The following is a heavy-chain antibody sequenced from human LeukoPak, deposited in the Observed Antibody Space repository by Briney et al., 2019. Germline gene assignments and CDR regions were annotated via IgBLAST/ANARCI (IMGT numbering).Heavy chain of an antibody. CDR3: AKNGSITAAGGFDP. Sequence: PGGSLRLSCAASGFRFSSYGMHWVRQAPGKGLEWVAVISYDGSNKYYADSVKGRFTISRDKSKNTLDLQMNSLRAEDTAVYYCAKNGSITAAGGFDPWGRGTLVTVSS. CDR2: ISYDGSNK. J-gene: IGHJ5*02. V-gene: IGHV3-30*18. D-gene: IGHD6-13*01. CDR1: GFRFSSYG.